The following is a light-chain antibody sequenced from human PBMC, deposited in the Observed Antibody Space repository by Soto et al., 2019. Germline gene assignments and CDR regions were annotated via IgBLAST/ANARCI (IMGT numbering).Light chain of an antibody. J-gene: IGKJ5*01. CDR2: DVS. CDR1: QDVRGA. CDR3: QQFNSYPIT. Sequence: AIQLTQSPSSLSASVGDRVTIACRASQDVRGALAWYQQKPGQAPKILIYDVSRLESGVPSRFSGSSSGTDFTLTISSLQPTDFATYYCQQFNSYPITFGQGTRLEIK. V-gene: IGKV1-13*02.